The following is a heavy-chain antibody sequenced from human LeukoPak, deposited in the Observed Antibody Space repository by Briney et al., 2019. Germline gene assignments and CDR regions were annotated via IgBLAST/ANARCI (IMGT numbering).Heavy chain of an antibody. Sequence: GGSLRLSCAASGFTFSSYWMSWVRQAPGKGLEWVANIKQDGSEKYCVDSVKGRFTISRDNAKNSLYLQMNSLRAEDTAVYYCARDEGQFEPDFDYWGQGTLVTVSS. D-gene: IGHD1-14*01. J-gene: IGHJ4*02. V-gene: IGHV3-7*01. CDR1: GFTFSSYW. CDR3: ARDEGQFEPDFDY. CDR2: IKQDGSEK.